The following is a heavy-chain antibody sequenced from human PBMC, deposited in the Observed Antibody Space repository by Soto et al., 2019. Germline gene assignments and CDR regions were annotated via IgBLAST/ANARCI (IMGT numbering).Heavy chain of an antibody. D-gene: IGHD3-9*01. Sequence: QVQLQESGPGLVKPSETLSLTCTVSGGSISSYYWSWIRQPPGKGLAWIGYIYYSGSTNYTPPRKRRVTIAVETSKNQSSLKLSSVTAADQGVYYCARGGHYYDILTGYYNGGFDYWGQGTLVTVSS. CDR3: ARGGHYYDILTGYYNGGFDY. CDR2: IYYSGST. J-gene: IGHJ4*02. V-gene: IGHV4-59*01. CDR1: GGSISSYY.